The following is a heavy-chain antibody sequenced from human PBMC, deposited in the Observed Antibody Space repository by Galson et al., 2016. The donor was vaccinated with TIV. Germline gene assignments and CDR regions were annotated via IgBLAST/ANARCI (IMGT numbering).Heavy chain of an antibody. CDR2: INSDGNRR. CDR1: GFTFSSHW. V-gene: IGHV3-74*01. Sequence: SLRLSCAASGFTFSSHWMHWVRQSPGKGLVWVSRINSDGNRRTYADSVKGRFTISRDNAKNILYLQLNSLRVEDTAVYYCSRGVGRAIAAAGFRWLDPWGQGTQVIVSS. CDR3: SRGVGRAIAAAGFRWLDP. J-gene: IGHJ5*02. D-gene: IGHD6-13*01.